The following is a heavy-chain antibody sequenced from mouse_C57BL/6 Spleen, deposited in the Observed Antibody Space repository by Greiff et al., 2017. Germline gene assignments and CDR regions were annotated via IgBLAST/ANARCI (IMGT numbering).Heavy chain of an antibody. CDR1: GYSFTSYY. Sequence: VQRVESGPELVKPGASVKISCKASGYSFTSYYIHWVKQRPGQGLEWIGWIYPGSGNTKYNEKFKGKATLTADTSSSTAYMQLSSLTSEDSAVYYCASGTTDFDDWGKGTTLTVSS. V-gene: IGHV1-66*01. D-gene: IGHD1-1*01. CDR3: ASGTTDFDD. J-gene: IGHJ2*01. CDR2: IYPGSGNT.